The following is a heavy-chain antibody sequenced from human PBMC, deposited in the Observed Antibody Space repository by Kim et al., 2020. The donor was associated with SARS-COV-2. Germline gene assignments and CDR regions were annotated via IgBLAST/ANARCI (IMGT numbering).Heavy chain of an antibody. CDR1: GFTFSSYW. CDR3: ARDPPYDILTGYT. Sequence: GGSLRLSCAASGFTFSSYWMHWVRQAPGKGLVSVSRINSDGSSTSYADSVKGRFTISRDNAKNTLYLQMNSLRAEDTAVYYCARDPPYDILTGYTWGQGTLVTVSS. J-gene: IGHJ5*02. V-gene: IGHV3-74*01. D-gene: IGHD3-9*01. CDR2: INSDGSST.